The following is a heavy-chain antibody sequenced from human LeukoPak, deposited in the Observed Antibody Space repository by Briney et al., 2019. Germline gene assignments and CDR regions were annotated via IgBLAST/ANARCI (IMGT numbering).Heavy chain of an antibody. V-gene: IGHV5-51*01. Sequence: GESLKISCKVSGYSFTSYWIGWVRQMPGKGLEWMGIIYPGDSDTRYSPSFQGQVTISADKSISTAYVQWSSLKASDTAMYYCARISMVRGVIITELWGQGTLVTVSS. D-gene: IGHD3-10*01. CDR3: ARISMVRGVIITEL. CDR1: GYSFTSYW. J-gene: IGHJ4*02. CDR2: IYPGDSDT.